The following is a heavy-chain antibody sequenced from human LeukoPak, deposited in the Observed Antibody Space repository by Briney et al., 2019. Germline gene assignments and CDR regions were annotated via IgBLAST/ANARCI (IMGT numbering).Heavy chain of an antibody. CDR1: GFTFSSYA. Sequence: PGGSLRLSCAASGFTFSSYAMSWVRQAPGKGLEWVSAISGSGGSTYYADSVKGRFTISRDNSKNTLYLQMNSLRAEDTAVYYCARVVVVVAATPIYYYYYYMDVWGKGTTVTISS. V-gene: IGHV3-23*01. J-gene: IGHJ6*03. D-gene: IGHD2-15*01. CDR2: ISGSGGST. CDR3: ARVVVVVAATPIYYYYYYMDV.